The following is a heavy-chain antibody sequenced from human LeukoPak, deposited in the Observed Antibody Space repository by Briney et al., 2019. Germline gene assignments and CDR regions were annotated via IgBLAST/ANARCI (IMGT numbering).Heavy chain of an antibody. CDR2: IKQDGSEK. CDR1: GFTFSSYG. J-gene: IGHJ5*02. Sequence: PGGSLRLSCAASGFTFSSYGMHWVRQAPGKGLEWVANIKQDGSEKYYVDSVKGRFTISRDNAKKSLYLQMNSLRAEDTAVYYCARDAEVGTLFGVLSRYNWFDPWGQGALVTVSS. CDR3: ARDAEVGTLFGVLSRYNWFDP. D-gene: IGHD3-3*01. V-gene: IGHV3-7*01.